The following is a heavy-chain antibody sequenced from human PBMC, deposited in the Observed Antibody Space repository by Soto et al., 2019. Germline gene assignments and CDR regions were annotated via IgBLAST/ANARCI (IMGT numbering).Heavy chain of an antibody. CDR2: IIPILGIA. V-gene: IGHV1-69*02. Sequence: QVQLVQSAAEVKKPWSSVKVSCKASGGTVSSYTISWVRQAPGQGLEWMGRIIPILGIANYAQKFQGRVTINADKSTSTAYMELSSLRSEDTAVYYCATLDSSSCAYWGQGTLVTVSS. CDR3: ATLDSSSCAY. D-gene: IGHD6-6*01. CDR1: GGTVSSYT. J-gene: IGHJ4*02.